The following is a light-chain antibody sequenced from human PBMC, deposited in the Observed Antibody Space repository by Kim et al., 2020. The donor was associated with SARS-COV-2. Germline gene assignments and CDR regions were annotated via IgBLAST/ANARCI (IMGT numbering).Light chain of an antibody. CDR1: QSVSSS. V-gene: IGKV3-11*01. Sequence: LSLSPGERATLSCRASQSVSSSLAWYQQKPGQTPRVVIYDASNRATGIPARFSGSGSGTDFTLTISSLEPEDFAVYYCHQPNNGWTFGQGTKVDIK. CDR3: HQPNNGWT. J-gene: IGKJ1*01. CDR2: DAS.